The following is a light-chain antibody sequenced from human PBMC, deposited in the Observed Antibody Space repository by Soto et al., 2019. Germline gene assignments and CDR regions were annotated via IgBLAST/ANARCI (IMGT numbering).Light chain of an antibody. CDR1: QSISIF. CDR3: QHRSTWWT. Sequence: EIVLTQSPATLSLSPGERATLSCRASQSISIFLAWYQQKSGQAPRLLIYDASNRATGIPARFSGSGSGTDFTLTISSLEPEDFAVYYCQHRSTWWTFGQGTKVEIK. V-gene: IGKV3-11*01. J-gene: IGKJ1*01. CDR2: DAS.